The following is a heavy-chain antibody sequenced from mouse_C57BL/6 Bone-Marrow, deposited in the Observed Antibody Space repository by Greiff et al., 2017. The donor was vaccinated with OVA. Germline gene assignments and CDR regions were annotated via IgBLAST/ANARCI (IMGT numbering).Heavy chain of an antibody. Sequence: QVQLQQSGAELMKPGASVKLSCKATGYTFTGYWIEWVKQRPGHGLEWIGEILPGSGSTNYNEKFKGNATFTADTSSNTAYMQLSSLTTEDSAIYYCAREGLGELDYWGQGTSVTVSS. V-gene: IGHV1-9*01. CDR2: ILPGSGST. J-gene: IGHJ4*01. CDR1: GYTFTGYW. CDR3: AREGLGELDY.